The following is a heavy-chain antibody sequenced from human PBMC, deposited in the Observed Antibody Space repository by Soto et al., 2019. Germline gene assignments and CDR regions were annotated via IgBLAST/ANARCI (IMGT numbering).Heavy chain of an antibody. CDR2: VFYSGST. CDR1: GASIISYS. D-gene: IGHD1-26*01. J-gene: IGHJ4*02. CDR3: ARDRVVGPTYFFDY. V-gene: IGHV4-59*01. Sequence: QVQLQESGPGLVKPSETLSLTCTVSGASIISYSWSWIRQPPGKGLEWIGYVFYSGSTNYNPSLKSRVTILIDTSKNQLSPRLGSVTAADTAVYYCARDRVVGPTYFFDYWGQGTLVTVSS.